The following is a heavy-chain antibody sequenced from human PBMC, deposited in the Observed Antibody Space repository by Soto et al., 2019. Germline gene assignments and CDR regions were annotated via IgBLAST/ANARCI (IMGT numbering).Heavy chain of an antibody. CDR1: GGTFSSYT. V-gene: IGHV1-69*02. CDR2: IIPILGIA. J-gene: IGHJ4*02. D-gene: IGHD3-22*01. Sequence: QVQLVQSGAEVTKPGSSVKVSCKDSGGTFSSYTISWVRQAPGQGLEWMGRIIPILGIANYAQKVQGRVTITADKSTSTAYMEPSSLISEDTAVYYCASTKTPYDSSGYYFDYWGQGTLVTVSS. CDR3: ASTKTPYDSSGYYFDY.